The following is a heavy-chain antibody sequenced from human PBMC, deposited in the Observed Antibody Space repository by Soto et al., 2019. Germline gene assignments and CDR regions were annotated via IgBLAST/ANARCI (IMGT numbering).Heavy chain of an antibody. V-gene: IGHV1-18*01. CDR1: GYTFTSYG. D-gene: IGHD2-2*01. CDR3: GRDLYQSVFYYGMDV. CDR2: ISTYNGNT. J-gene: IGHJ6*02. Sequence: QVQLMQSRAEVKKPGASVKVSCKASGYTFTSYGISWVRQAPGQGLEWMGWISTYNGNTNYAQKLQGRVTMTTDTSTSTAYMELRSLRSDDTAVYYCGRDLYQSVFYYGMDVWGQGTTVTVSS.